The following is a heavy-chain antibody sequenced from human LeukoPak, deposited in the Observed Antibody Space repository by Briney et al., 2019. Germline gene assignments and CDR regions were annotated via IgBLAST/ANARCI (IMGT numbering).Heavy chain of an antibody. V-gene: IGHV3-48*03. D-gene: IGHD4-17*01. J-gene: IGHJ4*02. CDR3: ARGDVWNDYGDDGDRASFDY. Sequence: PGGSLRLSCAASGFTFSSYEMNWVRQAPGKGLEWVSYISSSGSTIYYADSVKGRFTISRDNAKKSLYFKMNSLRADDTAVYYCARGDVWNDYGDDGDRASFDYWGQGTLVTVSS. CDR1: GFTFSSYE. CDR2: ISSSGSTI.